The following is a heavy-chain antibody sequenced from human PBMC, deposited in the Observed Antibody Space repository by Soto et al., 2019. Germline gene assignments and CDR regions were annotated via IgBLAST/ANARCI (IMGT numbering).Heavy chain of an antibody. D-gene: IGHD5-18*01. V-gene: IGHV1-69*02. CDR2: IIPILGIA. J-gene: IGHJ4*02. CDR3: ASESGYSYGPGRY. Sequence: QVQLVQSGAEVKKPGSSVKVSCKASGGTFSSYTISWVRQAPGQGLEWMGRIIPILGIANYAQKFQGRVTITADKSTSTDYMELSSLRSEDTAVYYCASESGYSYGPGRYWGQGTLVTVSS. CDR1: GGTFSSYT.